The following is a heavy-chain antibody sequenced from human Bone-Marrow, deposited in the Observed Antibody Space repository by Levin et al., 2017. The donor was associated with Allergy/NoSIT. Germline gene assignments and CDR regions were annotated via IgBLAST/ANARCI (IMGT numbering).Heavy chain of an antibody. Sequence: GGSLRLSCAACGFTFRSYWMSWVRQAPGKGLEWVANIKQDGSEKYYVDSVKGRFTISRDNAKNSLYLQMNSLRVEDTAVYYCARDRGGSILSRYFYYCIDVWGQGTTVTVSS. CDR2: IKQDGSEK. V-gene: IGHV3-7*01. CDR1: GFTFRSYW. J-gene: IGHJ6*02. CDR3: ARDRGGSILSRYFYYCIDV. D-gene: IGHD3-16*01.